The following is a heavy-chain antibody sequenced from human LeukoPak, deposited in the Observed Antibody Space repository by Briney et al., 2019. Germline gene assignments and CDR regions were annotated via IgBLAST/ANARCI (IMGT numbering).Heavy chain of an antibody. D-gene: IGHD5-12*01. V-gene: IGHV4-34*01. J-gene: IGHJ4*02. CDR2: INHSGST. CDR1: GGSISSGGYY. CDR3: ARWSRGWLRQDY. Sequence: PSETLSLTCAVSGGSISSGGYYWSWIRQPPGKGLEWIGEINHSGSTNYNPSLKSRVTISVDTSKNQFSLKLSSVTAADTAVYYCARWSRGWLRQDYWGQGTLVTVSS.